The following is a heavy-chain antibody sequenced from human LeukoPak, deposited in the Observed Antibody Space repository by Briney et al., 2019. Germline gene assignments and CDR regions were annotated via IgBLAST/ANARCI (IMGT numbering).Heavy chain of an antibody. Sequence: GGSLRLSCAASGFTFSSYSMNWVRQAPGKGLEWVSSISSSSSYIYYADSVKGRFTISRDNAKNSLYLQMNSLRAEDTAVYYCARDLSYGDWTGFDYWGQGTLVTVSS. CDR1: GFTFSSYS. CDR3: ARDLSYGDWTGFDY. D-gene: IGHD4-17*01. J-gene: IGHJ4*02. V-gene: IGHV3-21*01. CDR2: ISSSSSYI.